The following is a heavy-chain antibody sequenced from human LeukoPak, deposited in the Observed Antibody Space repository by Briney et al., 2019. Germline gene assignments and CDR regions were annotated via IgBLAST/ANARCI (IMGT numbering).Heavy chain of an antibody. D-gene: IGHD3-3*02. Sequence: ASVKVSCKASGYTFTSYDINWVRQATGQGLEWMGWINPNSGGTNYAQKFQGRVTMTRDTSISTAYMELSRLRSDDTALYYCARDRLGPSFSVSHFDLWGQGTLVTVSS. V-gene: IGHV1-2*02. CDR3: ARDRLGPSFSVSHFDL. CDR2: INPNSGGT. CDR1: GYTFTSYD. J-gene: IGHJ4*02.